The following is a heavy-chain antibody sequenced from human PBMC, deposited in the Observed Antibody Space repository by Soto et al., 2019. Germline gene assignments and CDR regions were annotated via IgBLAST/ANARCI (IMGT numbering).Heavy chain of an antibody. CDR2: ISGSGGST. J-gene: IGHJ4*02. CDR1: GFTFSSYA. D-gene: IGHD5-12*01. Sequence: GGSLRLSCAASGFTFSSYAMSWVRQAPGKGLEWVSAISGSGGSTYYADSVKGRFTVSRDNAKNSLYLQMNSLRAEDTAVYYCVRESFILPTTWHFDYWGQGALVTVSS. CDR3: VRESFILPTTWHFDY. V-gene: IGHV3-23*01.